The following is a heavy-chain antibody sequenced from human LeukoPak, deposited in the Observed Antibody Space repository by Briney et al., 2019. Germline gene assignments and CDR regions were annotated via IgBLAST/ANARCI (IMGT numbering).Heavy chain of an antibody. CDR3: ARDSPYSGSYFLLDY. CDR2: INSDESTT. V-gene: IGHV3-74*01. D-gene: IGHD1-26*01. Sequence: GGSLRLSCAASGFTFSSYWMHWVRQAPGKGLMWVSRINSDESTTNYADSVKGRFTISRDNTKNTLYLQMNSLRAEDTAVYYCARDSPYSGSYFLLDYWGQGTLVTVSS. CDR1: GFTFSSYW. J-gene: IGHJ4*02.